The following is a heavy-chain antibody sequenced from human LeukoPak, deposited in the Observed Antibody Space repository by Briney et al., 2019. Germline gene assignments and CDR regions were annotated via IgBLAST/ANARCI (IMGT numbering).Heavy chain of an antibody. V-gene: IGHV4-39*01. CDR1: GGSIRSSDYC. Sequence: PSETLSLTCFVSGGSIRSSDYCWSWIRQPPGKEVEWLASITYGGTTYYNPSLQSRVTISVDTSKNQFSLRLNSVTAADTAVYFCARYVVYGSGKYYFDYWGQGSLVTVSS. J-gene: IGHJ4*02. D-gene: IGHD3-10*01. CDR3: ARYVVYGSGKYYFDY. CDR2: ITYGGTT.